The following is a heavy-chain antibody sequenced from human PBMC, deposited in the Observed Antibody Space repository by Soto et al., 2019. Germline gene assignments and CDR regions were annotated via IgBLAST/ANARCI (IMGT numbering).Heavy chain of an antibody. CDR1: GGSISSGGYS. J-gene: IGHJ4*02. V-gene: IGHV4-30-2*01. CDR3: ARGGLRGVSFLR. Sequence: SETLSLTCAVSGGSISSGGYSWSWIRQPPGKGLEWIGYIYHSGSTYYNPSLKSRVTISVDRSKNQFSLKLSSVTAAATAVYYCARGGLRGVSFLRWGQGTLVTV. D-gene: IGHD3-10*01. CDR2: IYHSGST.